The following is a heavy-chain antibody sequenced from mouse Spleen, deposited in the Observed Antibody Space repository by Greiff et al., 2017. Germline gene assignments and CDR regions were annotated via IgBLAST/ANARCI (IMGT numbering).Heavy chain of an antibody. CDR2: INPYNGGT. CDR3: ARGYGKYYYAMDY. CDR1: GYTFTDYY. Sequence: VQLQQSGPVLVKPGASVKMSCKASGYTFTDYYMNWVKQSHGKSLEWIGVINPYNGGTSYNQKFKGKATLTVDKSSSTAYMELNSLTSEDSAVYYCARGYGKYYYAMDYWGQGTSVTVSS. D-gene: IGHD2-10*02. J-gene: IGHJ4*01. V-gene: IGHV1-19*01.